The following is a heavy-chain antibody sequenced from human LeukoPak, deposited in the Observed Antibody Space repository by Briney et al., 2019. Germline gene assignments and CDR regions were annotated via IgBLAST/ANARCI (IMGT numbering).Heavy chain of an antibody. Sequence: SETLSLTCAVYGGSFSGYYWSWIRQPPGKGLEWIGEINHSGSTNYNPSLKSRVTISVDTSKNQFSLKLSSVTAADTAVYYRARGDSSGYLYYFDYWGQGTLVTVSS. V-gene: IGHV4-34*01. CDR2: INHSGST. J-gene: IGHJ4*02. CDR1: GGSFSGYY. D-gene: IGHD3-22*01. CDR3: ARGDSSGYLYYFDY.